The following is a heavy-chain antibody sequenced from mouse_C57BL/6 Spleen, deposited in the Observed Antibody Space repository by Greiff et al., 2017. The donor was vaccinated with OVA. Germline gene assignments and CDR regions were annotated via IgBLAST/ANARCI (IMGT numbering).Heavy chain of an antibody. Sequence: DVKLQESGPGLVKPSQSLSLTCSVTGYSITSGYYWNWIRQFPGNKLEWMGYISYDGSNNYNPSLKNRISITRDTSKNQFFLKLNSVTTEDTATYYCARDYDGYFAWFAYWGQGTLVTVSA. V-gene: IGHV3-6*01. CDR3: ARDYDGYFAWFAY. CDR2: ISYDGSN. J-gene: IGHJ3*01. CDR1: GYSITSGYY. D-gene: IGHD2-3*01.